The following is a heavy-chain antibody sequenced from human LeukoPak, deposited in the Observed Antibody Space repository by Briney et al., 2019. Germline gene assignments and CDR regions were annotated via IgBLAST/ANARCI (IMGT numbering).Heavy chain of an antibody. CDR1: GYRFTNYG. J-gene: IGHJ4*02. V-gene: IGHV1-2*02. Sequence: ASVKVSCKASGYRFTNYGISWVRQAPGQGLEWMGWINPNSGGTNYAQKFQGRVTMTRDTSISTAYMELSRLRSDDTAVYYCARGGDYLIDYWGQGTLVTVSS. CDR3: ARGGDYLIDY. CDR2: INPNSGGT. D-gene: IGHD3-10*01.